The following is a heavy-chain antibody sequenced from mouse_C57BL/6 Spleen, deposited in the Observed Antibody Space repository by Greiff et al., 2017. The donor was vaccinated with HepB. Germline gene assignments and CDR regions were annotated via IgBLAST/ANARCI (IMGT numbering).Heavy chain of an antibody. D-gene: IGHD2-1*01. CDR3: ARVYYGNSWYFDV. Sequence: VQLQQPGAELVRPGSSVKLSCKASGYTFTSYWMHWVKQRPIQGLEWIGNIDPSDSETHYNQKFKDKATLTVDKSSSTAYMQLSSLTSEDSAVYYCARVYYGNSWYFDVWGTGTTVTVSS. V-gene: IGHV1-52*01. CDR1: GYTFTSYW. CDR2: IDPSDSET. J-gene: IGHJ1*03.